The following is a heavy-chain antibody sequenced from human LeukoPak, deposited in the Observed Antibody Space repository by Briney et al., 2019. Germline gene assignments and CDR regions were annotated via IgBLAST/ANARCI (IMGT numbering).Heavy chain of an antibody. Sequence: SETLSLTCTVSGGSISSYYWSWIRQPAGKGLEWIGRIYTSGSTNYNPSLKSRVTMSVDTSKNQFSLKLSSVTAADTAVYYCARVYDDGNLGGGYDSMDYYYYMDVWGKGTTVTVSS. V-gene: IGHV4-4*07. CDR1: GGSISSYY. CDR2: IYTSGST. J-gene: IGHJ6*03. D-gene: IGHD5-12*01. CDR3: ARVYDDGNLGGGYDSMDYYYYMDV.